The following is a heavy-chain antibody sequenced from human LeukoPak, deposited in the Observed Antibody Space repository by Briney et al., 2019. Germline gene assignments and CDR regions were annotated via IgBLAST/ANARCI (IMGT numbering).Heavy chain of an antibody. V-gene: IGHV4-31*03. Sequence: SETLSLTCTVSGGSISSGGYYWSWIRQHPGKGLEWIGYIYYSGSTYYNPSLKSRVTISVDTSKNQFSLKLSSVTAADTAVYYCARGGDYGGNFCFDYWGQGTLVTVSS. J-gene: IGHJ4*02. CDR3: ARGGDYGGNFCFDY. CDR2: IYYSGST. D-gene: IGHD4-23*01. CDR1: GGSISSGGYY.